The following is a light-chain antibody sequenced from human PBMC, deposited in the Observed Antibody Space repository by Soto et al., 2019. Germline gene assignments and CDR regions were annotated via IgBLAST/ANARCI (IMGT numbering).Light chain of an antibody. CDR2: DAS. V-gene: IGKV1-5*01. J-gene: IGKJ3*01. Sequence: MKQSASALSSPVEDTIIDTCRASQSISSWLAWYQHKPGKAPKLLIYDASSLESGVPSRFSGSGSGTDFTLTINNLQPEDVATYCCQLSTIRPRTFGHGTKVDIK. CDR1: QSISSW. CDR3: QLSTIRPRT.